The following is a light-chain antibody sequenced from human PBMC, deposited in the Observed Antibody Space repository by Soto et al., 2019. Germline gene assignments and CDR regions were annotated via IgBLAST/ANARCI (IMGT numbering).Light chain of an antibody. CDR1: SSDVGGYNY. CDR3: TSYTRTSSSTSR. J-gene: IGLJ1*01. V-gene: IGLV2-14*01. Sequence: QSVLTQPASVSGSPGQSITISCTGTSSDVGGYNYVSWYQQHPGKAPKLMIYDVSNRPSGVSNRFSGSKSGNTASLTISGLQAEDEADYYCTSYTRTSSSTSRFGTGTKVTVL. CDR2: DVS.